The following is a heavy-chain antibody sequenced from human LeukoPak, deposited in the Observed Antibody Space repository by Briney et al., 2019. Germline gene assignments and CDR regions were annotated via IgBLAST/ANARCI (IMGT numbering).Heavy chain of an antibody. CDR3: ARRGLAAVGGYYYYMDI. V-gene: IGHV4-34*01. D-gene: IGHD6-13*01. Sequence: SETLSLTCAIYSGSFSGYYWSWIRQPPGKGLEWIGEINHSGSTNYNPSLKSRVTISLDTSKNQISLKLTSVTAADTAVYYCARRGLAAVGGYYYYMDIWAKGTTVTVSS. J-gene: IGHJ6*03. CDR2: INHSGST. CDR1: SGSFSGYY.